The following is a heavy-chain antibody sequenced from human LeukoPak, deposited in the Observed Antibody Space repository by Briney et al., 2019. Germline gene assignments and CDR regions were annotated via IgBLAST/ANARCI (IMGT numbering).Heavy chain of an antibody. CDR2: ISSSSSYI. D-gene: IGHD3-16*02. Sequence: NSGGSLRLSCAASGFTFSSYSMTWVRQAPGKGLEWVSSISSSSSYIYYADSVKGRFTISRDNAKNSLYLQMNSLRAEDTAVYYCARGGALSLEFDIWGQGTMVTVSS. J-gene: IGHJ3*02. CDR3: ARGGALSLEFDI. CDR1: GFTFSSYS. V-gene: IGHV3-21*01.